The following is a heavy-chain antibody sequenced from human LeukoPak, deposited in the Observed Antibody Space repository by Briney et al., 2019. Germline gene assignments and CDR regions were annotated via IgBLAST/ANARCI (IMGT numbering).Heavy chain of an antibody. V-gene: IGHV4-31*03. CDR1: GGSISSGGYY. CDR3: ARRVGATGLNYFDY. D-gene: IGHD1-26*01. CDR2: IYYSGST. Sequence: SETLSLTCTVSGGSISSGGYYWSWIRQHPGKGLEWIGYIYYSGSTYYNPSLKSRVTISVDTSKNQFSLKLSSVTAADTAVYYCARRVGATGLNYFDYWGQGTLVTVSS. J-gene: IGHJ4*02.